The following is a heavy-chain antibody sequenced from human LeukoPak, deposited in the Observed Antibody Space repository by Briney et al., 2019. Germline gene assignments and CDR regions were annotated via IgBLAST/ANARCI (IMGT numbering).Heavy chain of an antibody. CDR2: MNPNSGNT. D-gene: IGHD6-13*01. J-gene: IGHJ3*02. Sequence: ASVKVSCKASGYTFTSYDINWVRQATGQGLEWMGWMNPNSGNTVYAQKFQGRVTMTRNPSISKAYMELSSLRSEDTAVYYCARARGYIAAADINAFDIWGQGTMVTVSS. CDR3: ARARGYIAAADINAFDI. V-gene: IGHV1-8*01. CDR1: GYTFTSYD.